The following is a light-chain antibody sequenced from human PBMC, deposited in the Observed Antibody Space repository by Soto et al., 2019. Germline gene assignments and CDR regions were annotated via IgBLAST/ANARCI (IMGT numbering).Light chain of an antibody. CDR3: QSFDSSLSGHVI. CDR2: GNS. Sequence: QSVLTQPPSVSGAPGQRVTISCTGSSSNIGAGYDVHWYQQLPGTAPKLLIYGNSNRPSGVPDRFSGSKSGTSASLAITGLQAEDEAAYYRQSFDSSLSGHVIFGGGTKVTVL. CDR1: SSNIGAGYD. J-gene: IGLJ2*01. V-gene: IGLV1-40*01.